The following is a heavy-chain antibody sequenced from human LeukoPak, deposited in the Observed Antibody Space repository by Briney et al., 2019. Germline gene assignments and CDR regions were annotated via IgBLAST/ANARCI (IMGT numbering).Heavy chain of an antibody. V-gene: IGHV4-59*11. J-gene: IGHJ3*02. CDR3: ARDLAAAGPNDAFDI. CDR1: GGSMSHH. Sequence: TSETLSLTCTVSGGSMSHHWSWIRQSPGKGLEWIGYISHTASTNYNPSLKSRVTLSIDTSKSQLSFQLTSVTAADTAVYYCARDLAAAGPNDAFDIWGQGTMVTVSS. D-gene: IGHD6-13*01. CDR2: ISHTAST.